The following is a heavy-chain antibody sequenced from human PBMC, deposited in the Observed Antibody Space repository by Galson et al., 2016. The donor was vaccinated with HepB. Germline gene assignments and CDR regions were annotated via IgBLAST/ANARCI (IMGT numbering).Heavy chain of an antibody. CDR2: ISGSGANF. D-gene: IGHD6-19*01. Sequence: SLRLSCAASGFTFSNYAMSWVRQAPGKGLEWVSSISGSGANFYYADSVQGRFSISRDSATSTLYLQMNSLKVEDTAIYYCAREQLGGWYEEYWGQGTLVTVSS. J-gene: IGHJ4*02. CDR1: GFTFSNYA. V-gene: IGHV3-23*01. CDR3: AREQLGGWYEEY.